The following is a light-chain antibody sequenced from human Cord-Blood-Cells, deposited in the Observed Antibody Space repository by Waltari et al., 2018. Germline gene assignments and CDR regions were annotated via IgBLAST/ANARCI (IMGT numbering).Light chain of an antibody. Sequence: QLARAHPAPAAGSPDPSSTIPCPGTAHYVWSLKLVPWYQQHPGKAPKLMIYEGSKRPSGVSNRFSGSKSGNTASLTISGLQAEDDADYYCCSYAGSSTFVVFGGGTKLTVL. CDR2: EGS. CDR3: CSYAGSSTFVV. CDR1: AHYVWSLKL. J-gene: IGLJ3*02. V-gene: IGLV2-23*03.